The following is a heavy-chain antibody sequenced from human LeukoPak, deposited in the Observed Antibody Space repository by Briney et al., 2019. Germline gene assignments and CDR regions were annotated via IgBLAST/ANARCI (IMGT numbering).Heavy chain of an antibody. D-gene: IGHD2-15*01. CDR1: RYTFLHYY. J-gene: IGHJ4*02. CDR3: APTCSGGSWYHYYFDY. CDR2: MNHKSGGA. Sequence: ASVTVSCKASRYTFLHYYMHWVRQAPGHGLEWVGWMNHKSGGANYAQKFLGRVTMTTYTSTSTANMELSRLRSDDTAVYYCAPTCSGGSWYHYYFDYWGQGTLVTVSP. V-gene: IGHV1-2*02.